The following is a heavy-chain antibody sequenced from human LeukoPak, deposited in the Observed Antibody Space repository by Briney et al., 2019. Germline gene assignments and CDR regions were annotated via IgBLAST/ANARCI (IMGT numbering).Heavy chain of an antibody. CDR1: GFTFSDYG. D-gene: IGHD3-9*01. CDR2: MRNDGSNK. J-gene: IGHJ5*02. Sequence: GGSLRLSCAASGFTFSDYGMNWVRQVPGKGLEWVAFMRNDGSNKYYADSVKGRFTISRDNSKNTLYLQMNSLRAEDTAVYYCARMETYYDILTGYQTLNWFDPWGQGTLVTVSS. CDR3: ARMETYYDILTGYQTLNWFDP. V-gene: IGHV3-30*02.